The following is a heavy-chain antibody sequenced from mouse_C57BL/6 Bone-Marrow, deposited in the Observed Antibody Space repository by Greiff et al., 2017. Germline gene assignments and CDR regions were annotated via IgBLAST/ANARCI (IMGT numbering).Heavy chain of an antibody. Sequence: EVQLQQSGTVLARPGASVKMSCKTSGYTFTSYWMHWVKQRPGQGLEWIGAIYPGNSDTSYNQKFKGKAKLTAVTSASTAYMELSSLTNEDSAVYYCTNWAYWYFDVWGTGTTVTVSS. CDR3: TNWAYWYFDV. V-gene: IGHV1-5*01. CDR1: GYTFTSYW. CDR2: IYPGNSDT. J-gene: IGHJ1*03. D-gene: IGHD4-1*01.